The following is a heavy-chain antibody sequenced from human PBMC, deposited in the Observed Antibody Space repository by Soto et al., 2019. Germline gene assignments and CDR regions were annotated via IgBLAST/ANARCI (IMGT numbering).Heavy chain of an antibody. V-gene: IGHV4-59*08. CDR2: IYYSGST. Sequence: SETLSLTCTVSGGSISSYYWSWIRQPPGKGLEWIGYIYYSGSTNYNPSLKSRVTISVDTSKNQFSLKLSSVTAADTAVYYCARLRYSNSSGWFDPWGQGTLVTVSS. CDR3: ARLRYSNSSGWFDP. D-gene: IGHD6-6*01. CDR1: GGSISSYY. J-gene: IGHJ5*02.